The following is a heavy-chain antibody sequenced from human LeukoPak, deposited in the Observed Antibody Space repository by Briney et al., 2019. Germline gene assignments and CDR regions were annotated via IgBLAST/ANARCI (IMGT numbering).Heavy chain of an antibody. D-gene: IGHD3-3*01. Sequence: PGGSLRLSCAASGFTFSSYAMSWVRQAPGKGLEWVSAISGSGGSTYYADSVKGRFTISRDNSKNTLYLQMNSLRAEDTAVYYCAKASDFWSGYYRLIDYFDYWGQGTLVTVSS. J-gene: IGHJ4*02. CDR1: GFTFSSYA. CDR2: ISGSGGST. V-gene: IGHV3-23*01. CDR3: AKASDFWSGYYRLIDYFDY.